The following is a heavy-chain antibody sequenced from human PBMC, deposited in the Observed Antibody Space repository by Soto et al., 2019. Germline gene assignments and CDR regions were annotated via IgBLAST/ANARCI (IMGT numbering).Heavy chain of an antibody. Sequence: SGPTLVNPTQTLTLTCTFSGFSLSTSGVAVGWIRQPPGKALEWLAHIYWDDEKRYSPSLKTRLTITKDTSKNQVVLTMTNMDPVDTGTYFCAHSGGSLGSDWFDPWGQGTLVTVSS. D-gene: IGHD2-15*01. CDR3: AHSGGSLGSDWFDP. V-gene: IGHV2-5*02. CDR2: IYWDDEK. J-gene: IGHJ5*02. CDR1: GFSLSTSGVA.